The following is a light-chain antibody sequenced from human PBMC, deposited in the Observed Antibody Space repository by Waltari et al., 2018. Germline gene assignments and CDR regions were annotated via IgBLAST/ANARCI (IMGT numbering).Light chain of an antibody. CDR2: DVT. CDR3: CSYAGNNYVL. J-gene: IGLJ2*01. CDR1: STDIGVSDY. V-gene: IGLV2-14*03. Sequence: QSALTQPASVSGSPGQSINISCTGTSTDIGVSDYVSWYQQHPGKAPQVMIYDVTQRPSGVSYRFSGSKSGNTASLPISVLQAEDEADYYCCSYAGNNYVLFGGGTKLTVL.